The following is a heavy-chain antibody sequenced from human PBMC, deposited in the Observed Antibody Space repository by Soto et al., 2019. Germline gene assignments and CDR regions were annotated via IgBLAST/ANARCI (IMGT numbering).Heavy chain of an antibody. CDR3: AREIELPQYNDAFEI. Sequence: GGSLRLSGAACGFTFSSYEMNWVRQAPWKGLEWVSYISSSGSTIYYADSVKGRFTISRDNAKNSLYLQMNSLRAEDTAVYYCAREIELPQYNDAFEICGQGTMVTV. D-gene: IGHD3-10*01. CDR1: GFTFSSYE. V-gene: IGHV3-48*03. J-gene: IGHJ3*02. CDR2: ISSSGSTI.